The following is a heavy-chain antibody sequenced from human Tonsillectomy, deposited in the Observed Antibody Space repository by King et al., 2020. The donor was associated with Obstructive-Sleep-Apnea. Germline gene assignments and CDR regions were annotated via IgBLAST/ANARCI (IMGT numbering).Heavy chain of an antibody. Sequence: QLQESGPGLVKPSETLSLTCTVSGASISTNYYWGCIRQPPGKGLEWIGTIYYSGSTYYNPSLNSRVTISVDTSKNPFSLNLSTVTAADTAVYYCASQDPRRRGFGDPARRGFGESVFLNYGGRGTLATVSS. CDR2: IYYSGST. V-gene: IGHV4-39*01. CDR1: GASISTNYY. CDR3: ASQDPRRRGFGDPARRGFGESVFLNY. J-gene: IGHJ4*02. D-gene: IGHD3-10*01.